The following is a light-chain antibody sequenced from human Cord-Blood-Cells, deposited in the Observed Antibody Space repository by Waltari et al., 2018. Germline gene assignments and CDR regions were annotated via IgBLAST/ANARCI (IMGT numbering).Light chain of an antibody. CDR2: QDS. Sequence: SYELTQPPSVSVSPGQTASITCSGDKLGDKYACWYQQKPGQSPVLVIYQDSKRPSGIPERFSGSNSGNPATLTISGTQAMDEADYYCQAWDSSLWVFGGGTKLTVL. CDR3: QAWDSSLWV. CDR1: KLGDKY. J-gene: IGLJ3*02. V-gene: IGLV3-1*01.